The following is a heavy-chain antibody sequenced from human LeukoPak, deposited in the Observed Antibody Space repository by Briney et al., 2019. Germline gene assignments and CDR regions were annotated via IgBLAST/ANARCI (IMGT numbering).Heavy chain of an antibody. J-gene: IGHJ4*02. V-gene: IGHV4-38-2*02. CDR2: IYHSGST. Sequence: SETLSLTCTVSGYSISSGFYWGWIRQPPGKGLEWIGSIYHSGSTYYNPSLKSRVTISVDTSKSQFSLKLSSATAADTAVYYCARRIAVAGMKSRYFDYWGQGTLVTVSS. D-gene: IGHD6-19*01. CDR3: ARRIAVAGMKSRYFDY. CDR1: GYSISSGFY.